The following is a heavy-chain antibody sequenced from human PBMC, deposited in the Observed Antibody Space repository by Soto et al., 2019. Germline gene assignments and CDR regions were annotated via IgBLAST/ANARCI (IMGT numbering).Heavy chain of an antibody. CDR2: ISHSSSTI. CDR3: ARDHYGSGSFSKFDY. D-gene: IGHD3-10*01. J-gene: IGHJ4*02. V-gene: IGHV3-48*01. Sequence: EVQMVESGGGLVQPGGSLRLSCAASGFTFSSYNMNWVRQAPGKGLEWVSYISHSSSTIYYADSVKGRFTISRDNAKNSLHLQMNSLRAEDTAVYYCARDHYGSGSFSKFDYWGQGTLVTVSS. CDR1: GFTFSSYN.